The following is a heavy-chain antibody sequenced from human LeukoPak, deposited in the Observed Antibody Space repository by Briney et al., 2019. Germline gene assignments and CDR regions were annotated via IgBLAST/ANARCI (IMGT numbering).Heavy chain of an antibody. CDR2: IYYSGST. V-gene: IGHV4-39*07. J-gene: IGHJ5*02. D-gene: IGHD2-2*01. CDR3: AKDRKQCTSSSCYPAWFDP. CDR1: GGSISSSTYY. Sequence: PSETLSLTCTVSGGSISSSTYYWGWIRQPPGKGLEWIGNIYYSGSTYYNPSLKSRVIISADTSKNQFSLKLNSVTAADTAVYYCAKDRKQCTSSSCYPAWFDPWGQGTLVTVSS.